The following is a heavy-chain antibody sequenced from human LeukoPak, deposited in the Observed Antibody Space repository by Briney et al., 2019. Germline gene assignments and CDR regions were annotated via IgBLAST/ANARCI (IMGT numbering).Heavy chain of an antibody. CDR2: IIAGGTRT. J-gene: IGHJ5*01. Sequence: GGSLRLSCAASGFTFNSYAMGWVRQAPGQGLEWVSSIIAGGTRTYYADSAKGRFTISRDNSKNTLYLQMNSLRPEDTALYYCAKDVRYCSGGDCYSWFDARGHGTLVTVSS. CDR3: AKDVRYCSGGDCYSWFDA. D-gene: IGHD2-15*01. CDR1: GFTFNSYA. V-gene: IGHV3-23*01.